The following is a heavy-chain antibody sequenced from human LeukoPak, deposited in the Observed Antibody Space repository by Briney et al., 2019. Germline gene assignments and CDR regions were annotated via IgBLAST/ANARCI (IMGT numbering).Heavy chain of an antibody. Sequence: PGGSLRLSCAASGSTFSSYWMHWVRQAPGKGLVWVSRINTDGSSTSYADSVKGRFTISRDNAKNTLYLQMNSLRAEDTAVYYCAREAANYYYYMDVWGKGTTVTVSS. CDR1: GSTFSSYW. V-gene: IGHV3-74*01. J-gene: IGHJ6*03. CDR3: AREAANYYYYMDV. CDR2: INTDGSST. D-gene: IGHD2-15*01.